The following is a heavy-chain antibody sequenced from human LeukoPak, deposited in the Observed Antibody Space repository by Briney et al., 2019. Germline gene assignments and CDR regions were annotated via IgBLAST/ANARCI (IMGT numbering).Heavy chain of an antibody. CDR2: IWHDGSQK. D-gene: IGHD5-18*01. CDR3: ASGSGYNFGNFDY. Sequence: QSGGSLRLSCAASGSTFSTYGMHWVRQAPGKGLEWVAVIWHDGSQKYCADSVKGRFTISRDNSKNTLYLQMDSLRAEDTAVYYCASGSGYNFGNFDYWGQGTLVTVSS. CDR1: GSTFSTYG. V-gene: IGHV3-33*01. J-gene: IGHJ4*02.